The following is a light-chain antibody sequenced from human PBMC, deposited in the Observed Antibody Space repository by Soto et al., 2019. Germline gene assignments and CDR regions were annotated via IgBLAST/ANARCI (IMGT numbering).Light chain of an antibody. J-gene: IGKJ1*01. CDR2: RAS. CDR1: QSVTSN. CDR3: QQYDYWWT. V-gene: IGKV3-15*01. Sequence: EVVMTRSPGAVSVSPGERATLSSRASQSVTSNVAWYQQKPGQAPRLLIYRASARATGVPARFSGNGSGTELTLTISSLQSEDFGIYYCQQYDYWWTFGQGTKVDIK.